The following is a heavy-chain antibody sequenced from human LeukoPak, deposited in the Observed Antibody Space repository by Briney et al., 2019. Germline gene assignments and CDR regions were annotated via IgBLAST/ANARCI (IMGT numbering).Heavy chain of an antibody. J-gene: IGHJ6*03. V-gene: IGHV1-18*01. CDR1: GYTFTSYG. CDR3: ARRTGYNYYYMDV. D-gene: IGHD3/OR15-3a*01. CDR2: ISTYTGNT. Sequence: ASVKVSCKASGYTFTSYGISWVRQAPGQGLEWMASISTYTGNTNYAQNFQGRVTMTTDTSTSTAYMELRSLRSDDTAVYYCARRTGYNYYYMDVWGQGTTVTVSS.